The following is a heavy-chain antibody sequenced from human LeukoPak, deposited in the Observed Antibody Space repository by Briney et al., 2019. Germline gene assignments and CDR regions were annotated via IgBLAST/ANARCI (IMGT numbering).Heavy chain of an antibody. D-gene: IGHD1-26*01. V-gene: IGHV3-21*01. CDR2: ISSSSSYI. CDR1: GFTFGSYS. J-gene: IGHJ5*02. CDR3: ATDSGELSGEFDI. Sequence: GGSLRLSCAASGFTFGSYSMNWVRQAPGEGLEWVSSISSSSSYIYYADSVKGRFTISRDNAKNSLYLQMNSLRAEDTAVYYCATDSGELSGEFDIWGQGTLVTVSS.